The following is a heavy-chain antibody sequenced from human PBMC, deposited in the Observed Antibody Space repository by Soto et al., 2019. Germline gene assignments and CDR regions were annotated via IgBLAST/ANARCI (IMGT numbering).Heavy chain of an antibody. D-gene: IGHD2-15*01. J-gene: IGHJ4*02. CDR2: TYYRSEWYN. CDR1: GYSVSSNSAA. Sequence: PXQTRSLTCAISGYSVSSNSAAWTLIRQSPSRGLEWLGRTYYRSEWYNDYAVSVKSRIRINPDTSKNQFSLQLDSVTPDDTALYYCARELRVGAALLFDYWGQGTLVTVSS. CDR3: ARELRVGAALLFDY. V-gene: IGHV6-1*01.